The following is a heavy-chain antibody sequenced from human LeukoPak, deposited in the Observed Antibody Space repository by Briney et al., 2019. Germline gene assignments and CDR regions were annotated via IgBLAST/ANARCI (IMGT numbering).Heavy chain of an antibody. J-gene: IGHJ4*02. CDR2: ISYDGSNK. Sequence: GGSLRLSCAASGFTFSSYGMHWVRQAPGKGLEWVAVISYDGSNKYYADSVKGRFTISRDNSKNTLYLQMNSLRAEDTAVYYCAKDKRAAGPFDYWGQGTLVTVSS. D-gene: IGHD6-13*01. CDR1: GFTFSSYG. CDR3: AKDKRAAGPFDY. V-gene: IGHV3-30*18.